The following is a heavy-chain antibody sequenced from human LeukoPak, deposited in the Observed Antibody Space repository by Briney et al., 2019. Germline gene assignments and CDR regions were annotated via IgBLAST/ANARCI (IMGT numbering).Heavy chain of an antibody. CDR2: INHSGST. CDR3: ARENRTAMVTFDY. V-gene: IGHV4-34*01. J-gene: IGHJ4*02. CDR1: GGSFSGYY. Sequence: SETLSLTCAVYGGSFSGYYWSWIRQPPGKGLEWIGEINHSGSTNHNPSLKSRVTISVDTSKNQFSLKLSSVTAADTAVYYCARENRTAMVTFDYWGQGTLVTVSS. D-gene: IGHD5-18*01.